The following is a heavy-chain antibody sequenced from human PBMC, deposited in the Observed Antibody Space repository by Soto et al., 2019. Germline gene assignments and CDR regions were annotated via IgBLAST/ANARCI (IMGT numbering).Heavy chain of an antibody. CDR2: ILPLSGTP. V-gene: IGHV1-69*06. CDR3: GREGKYGRSDAFDI. Sequence: QVQLAQSGAEVKKPGSSVKVSCKASEGTFSRFPISWVRQAPGQGLEWMGGILPLSGTPNYGQKFQGRVTIRANKSTITVYMDVSCLRSGDTAVYYCGREGKYGRSDAFDIWGQGTKVTVAS. J-gene: IGHJ3*02. CDR1: EGTFSRFP. D-gene: IGHD3-10*01.